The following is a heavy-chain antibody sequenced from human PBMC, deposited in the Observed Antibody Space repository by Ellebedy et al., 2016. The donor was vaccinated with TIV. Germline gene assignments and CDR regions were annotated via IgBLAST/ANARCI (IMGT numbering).Heavy chain of an antibody. CDR3: ARRGSYGDYAVQVNSWFDR. D-gene: IGHD4-17*01. V-gene: IGHV3-7*01. Sequence: GESLKISCAASGFSFRSYWMSRVRQAPGKGLEWVANIYQDGSAQYYVDSVKGRFTISRDNAKNLLFLQMNSLRVEDTAVYYCARRGSYGDYAVQVNSWFDRWGRGTLVTVAS. CDR2: IYQDGSAQ. CDR1: GFSFRSYW. J-gene: IGHJ5*02.